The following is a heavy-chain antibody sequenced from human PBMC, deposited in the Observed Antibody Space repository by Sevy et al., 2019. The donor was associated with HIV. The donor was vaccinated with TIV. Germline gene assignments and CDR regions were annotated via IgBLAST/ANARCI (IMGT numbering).Heavy chain of an antibody. CDR2: ISYDGSNK. D-gene: IGHD2-2*01. CDR3: TLLEGYCSSTSCPFHFDY. J-gene: IGHJ4*02. V-gene: IGHV3-30-3*01. Sequence: GGSLRLSCAASGFTFSSYAMHWVRQAPGKGLEWEAVISYDGSNKYYADSVKGRFTISRDNSKNTLYLQMNSLRAEDTAVYYCTLLEGYCSSTSCPFHFDYWGQGTLVTVSS. CDR1: GFTFSSYA.